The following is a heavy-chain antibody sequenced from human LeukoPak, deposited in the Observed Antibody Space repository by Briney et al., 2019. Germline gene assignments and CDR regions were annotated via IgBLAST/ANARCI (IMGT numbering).Heavy chain of an antibody. V-gene: IGHV4-61*02. CDR1: GDSISSGLYY. CDR3: ARSKFDSGSSYPT. CDR2: IYTSGNT. Sequence: SETLSLTCTVSGDSISSGLYYWSWIPQPAGKGLDWIGRIYTSGNTNYNPSLKDRVTISVDASKNQFSLRLSSVTADDTAVYYGARSKFDSGSSYPTWGQGTLVTVSS. J-gene: IGHJ5*02. D-gene: IGHD3-10*01.